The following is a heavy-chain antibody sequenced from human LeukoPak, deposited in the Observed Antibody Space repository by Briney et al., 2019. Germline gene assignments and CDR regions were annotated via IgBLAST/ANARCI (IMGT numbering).Heavy chain of an antibody. CDR1: GYTFTSYY. V-gene: IGHV1-46*01. CDR2: INPSGGNT. CDR3: ARGSPIEGLYYYDSSGFLDP. J-gene: IGHJ5*02. D-gene: IGHD3-22*01. Sequence: GASVKVSCKASGYTFTSYYMHWVRQAPGQGLEWMGIINPSGGNTNYAQKLQGRVTMTTDTSTSTAYMELRSLRSDDTAVYYCARGSPIEGLYYYDSSGFLDPWGQGTLVTVSS.